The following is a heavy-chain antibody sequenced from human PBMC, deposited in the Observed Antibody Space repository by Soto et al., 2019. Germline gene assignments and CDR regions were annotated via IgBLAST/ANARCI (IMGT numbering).Heavy chain of an antibody. J-gene: IGHJ4*02. D-gene: IGHD3-22*01. V-gene: IGHV3-23*01. Sequence: GGSLRLSCAASGFTFSSYAMSWVRQAPGKGLEWVSAISGSGGSTYYADSVKGRFTISRDNSKNTLYLQMNSLRAEDTAVYYCAKDRATYYYDSSGYYYVDGPFDYWGQGTLVTVSS. CDR3: AKDRATYYYDSSGYYYVDGPFDY. CDR2: ISGSGGST. CDR1: GFTFSSYA.